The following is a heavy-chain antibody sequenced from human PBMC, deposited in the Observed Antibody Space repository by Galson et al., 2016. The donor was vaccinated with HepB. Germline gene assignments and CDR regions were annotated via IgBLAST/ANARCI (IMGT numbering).Heavy chain of an antibody. Sequence: SLRLSCAASGFTFSSYWMHWVRQAPGKGLVWVSHIYSDGKSPTYAAFVKGRFPPSRAPAPTPLYLQMNSLRAEDTAVYYCARSGYSSSWYTLGYYYYGMDVWGQGTTVTVSS. D-gene: IGHD6-13*01. CDR3: ARSGYSSSWYTLGYYYYGMDV. CDR1: GFTFSSYW. CDR2: IYSDGKSP. V-gene: IGHV3-74*03. J-gene: IGHJ6*02.